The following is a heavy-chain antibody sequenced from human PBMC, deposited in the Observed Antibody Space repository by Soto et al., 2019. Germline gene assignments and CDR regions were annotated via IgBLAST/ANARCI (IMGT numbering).Heavy chain of an antibody. J-gene: IGHJ6*03. CDR1: GGTVSSYA. CDR2: IIPIFGTA. Sequence: SVKVSGKASGGTVSSYAISWVRQAPGQGLEWMGGIIPIFGTANYAQKFQGRVTITADESTSTAYMELSSLRSEDTAVYYCAGVYDILTGYLPYYSDMGVLGKGT. CDR3: AGVYDILTGYLPYYSDMGV. D-gene: IGHD3-9*01. V-gene: IGHV1-69*13.